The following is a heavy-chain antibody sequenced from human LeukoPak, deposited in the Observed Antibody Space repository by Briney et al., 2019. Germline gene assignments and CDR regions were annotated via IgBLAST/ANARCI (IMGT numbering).Heavy chain of an antibody. Sequence: HPGGSLRLSCAASGFTVSSNYLSWVRQAPGKGLEWVSVIYSSGSTYYADSVKGRFTISRDNSKNTLYLQMNSLRAEDTAVYYCARLGQLVLDVRGKGTTVTVSS. D-gene: IGHD6-6*01. CDR2: IYSSGST. V-gene: IGHV3-53*01. CDR3: ARLGQLVLDV. J-gene: IGHJ6*04. CDR1: GFTVSSNY.